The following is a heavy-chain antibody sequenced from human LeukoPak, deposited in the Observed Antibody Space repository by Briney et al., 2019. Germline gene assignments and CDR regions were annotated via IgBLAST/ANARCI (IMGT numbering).Heavy chain of an antibody. Sequence: RGESLKISCKGSENTFTRYWIVWVRQMPGKGLEWMGRIDPSDSYTNYSPSFQGHVTISGDKSISIAYLQWGSLKASDTAMYYCARRPKYSGSSGFDYWGQGTLVTVSS. J-gene: IGHJ4*02. CDR2: IDPSDSYT. CDR1: ENTFTRYW. V-gene: IGHV5-10-1*01. CDR3: ARRPKYSGSSGFDY. D-gene: IGHD6-6*01.